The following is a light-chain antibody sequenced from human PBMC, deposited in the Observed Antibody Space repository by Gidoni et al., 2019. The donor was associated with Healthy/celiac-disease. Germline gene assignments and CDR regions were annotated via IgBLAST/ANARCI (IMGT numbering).Light chain of an antibody. V-gene: IGLV2-11*01. CDR3: CSYAGSYTYV. J-gene: IGLJ1*01. CDR1: SSDVGGYNY. CDR2: DVS. Sequence: QSALTQPRAVAGPPGQSVTISCTGTSSDVGGYNYVSWYQQHQGKAPKLMISDVSKRPAGVPDRFSGSKSGNPASLTISGLQAEDEADYYCCSYAGSYTYVFGTGTKVTVL.